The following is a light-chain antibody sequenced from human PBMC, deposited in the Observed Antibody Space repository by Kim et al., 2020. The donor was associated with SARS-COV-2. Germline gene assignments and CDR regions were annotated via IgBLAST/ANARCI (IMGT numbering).Light chain of an antibody. V-gene: IGLV2-18*04. Sequence: GQSTNSSTTGTSSDVGYYNPSSYHQQPTGTPPLLIMYVVSERSSGVSHRSSCSQAGNTAPLTTCRLPAEDDADYYCTSHTTSTTYVFGSGTKVTVL. CDR1: SSDVGYYNP. CDR2: VVS. CDR3: TSHTTSTTYV. J-gene: IGLJ1*01.